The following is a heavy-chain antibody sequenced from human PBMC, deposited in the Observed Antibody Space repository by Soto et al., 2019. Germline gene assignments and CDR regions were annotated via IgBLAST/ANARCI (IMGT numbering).Heavy chain of an antibody. CDR3: AKDITIFGVVIVSIPRFDY. CDR2: ISYDGSNK. V-gene: IGHV3-30*18. CDR1: GFTFSSYG. D-gene: IGHD3-3*01. J-gene: IGHJ4*02. Sequence: SLRLSCAASGFTFSSYGMHWVRQAPGKGLEWVAVISYDGSNKYYADSVKGRFTISRDNSKNTLYLQMNSLRAEDTAVYYCAKDITIFGVVIVSIPRFDYWGQGTLVTVSS.